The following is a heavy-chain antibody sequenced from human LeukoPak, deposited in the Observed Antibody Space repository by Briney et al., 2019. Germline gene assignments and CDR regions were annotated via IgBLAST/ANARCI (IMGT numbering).Heavy chain of an antibody. V-gene: IGHV1-2*02. CDR3: ARLVVPASQRGWFDP. Sequence: ASVKVSCKASGYTFTGYYMHWVRQAPGQGLEWMGWINPNSGGTNYAQKFQGRVIMTRDTSISTAYMELSRLRSDDTAVYYCARLVVPASQRGWFDPWGQGTLVTVSS. CDR2: INPNSGGT. J-gene: IGHJ5*02. CDR1: GYTFTGYY. D-gene: IGHD2-2*01.